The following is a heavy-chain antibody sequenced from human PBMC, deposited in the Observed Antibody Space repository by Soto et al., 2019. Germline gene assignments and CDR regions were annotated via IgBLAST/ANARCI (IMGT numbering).Heavy chain of an antibody. Sequence: ASVKVSCKVSGYTLTELSMHWVRQSPGKGLEWMGGFDPEDDETIYAQKFQGRVTMTEDTSTDTAYMELSSLRSEDTAMYYCATEAVLMVYANGFDYWGQGTLVTVSS. D-gene: IGHD2-8*01. V-gene: IGHV1-24*01. CDR2: FDPEDDET. CDR1: GYTLTELS. CDR3: ATEAVLMVYANGFDY. J-gene: IGHJ4*02.